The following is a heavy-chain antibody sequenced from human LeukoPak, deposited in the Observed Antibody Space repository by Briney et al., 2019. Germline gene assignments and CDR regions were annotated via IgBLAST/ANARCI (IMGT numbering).Heavy chain of an antibody. CDR2: ISAYNGNT. CDR3: ARVTGYSSGWYMSKDYYYMDV. V-gene: IGHV1-18*01. D-gene: IGHD6-19*01. J-gene: IGHJ6*03. Sequence: GASVKVSCKASGYTFTSYGISWVRQAPGQGLEWMGWISAYNGNTNYAQKLQGRVTMTTDTSTSTAYMELRSLRSDDTAVYYCARVTGYSSGWYMSKDYYYMDVWGKGTTVTVSS. CDR1: GYTFTSYG.